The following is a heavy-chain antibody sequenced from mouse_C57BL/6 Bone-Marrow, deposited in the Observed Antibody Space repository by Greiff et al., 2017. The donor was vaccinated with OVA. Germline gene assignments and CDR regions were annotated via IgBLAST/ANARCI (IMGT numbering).Heavy chain of an antibody. CDR3: AREGWLSTKDY. CDR2: INPYNGGT. V-gene: IGHV1-19*01. J-gene: IGHJ2*01. CDR1: GYTFTDYY. D-gene: IGHD1-1*02. Sequence: EVQLQQSGPVLVKPGASVKMSCKASGYTFTDYYMNWVKQSHGKSLEWIGVINPYNGGTSYNQKFKGKATLTVDKSSSTAYMELNSLTSEASAVYYCAREGWLSTKDYWGQGTTLTVSS.